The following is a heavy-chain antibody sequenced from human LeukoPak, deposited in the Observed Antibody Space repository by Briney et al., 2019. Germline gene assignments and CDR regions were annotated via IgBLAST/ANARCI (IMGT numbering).Heavy chain of an antibody. D-gene: IGHD2-15*01. CDR1: GFTFGFYE. CDR3: GRGGRCSGDNCYATLYDY. J-gene: IGHJ4*02. V-gene: IGHV3-48*03. Sequence: GGSLRLSCATSGFTFGFYEMNWVRQAPGKGLEWVSYIKSGGSSIYYADSVRGRFTISRDDAKNSLYLQMNGLRPEDTAIYYCGRGGRCSGDNCYATLYDYWGQGTVVTVSS. CDR2: IKSGGSSI.